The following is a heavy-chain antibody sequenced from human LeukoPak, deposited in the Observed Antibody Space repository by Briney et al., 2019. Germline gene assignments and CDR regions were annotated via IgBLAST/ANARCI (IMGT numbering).Heavy chain of an antibody. CDR1: GFTFSSYS. V-gene: IGHV3-21*04. D-gene: IGHD4-17*01. Sequence: GGSLRLSCAASGFTFSSYSMNWVRQAPGKGLEWVSSISSSSSYIYYADSVKGRFTISRDNAKNSLYLQMNSLRAEDTAVYYCARDQKGVITMVTTTVDYWGQGTLVTVSS. J-gene: IGHJ4*02. CDR2: ISSSSSYI. CDR3: ARDQKGVITMVTTTVDY.